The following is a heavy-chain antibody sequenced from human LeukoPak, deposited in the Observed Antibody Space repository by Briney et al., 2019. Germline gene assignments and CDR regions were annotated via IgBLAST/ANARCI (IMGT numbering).Heavy chain of an antibody. J-gene: IGHJ4*02. D-gene: IGHD3-16*02. CDR3: AQERQRGIRYGGGPFDY. Sequence: PGGSLRLSCAASGFNFRDYGIHWVRQAAGKGLEWVAAMSYDESFDYYEESEKGRFIISRDNSLNTVYLQMRTVRAADTAVYFCAQERQRGIRYGGGPFDYWGQGILVTVSS. CDR1: GFNFRDYG. V-gene: IGHV3-30*18. CDR2: MSYDESFD.